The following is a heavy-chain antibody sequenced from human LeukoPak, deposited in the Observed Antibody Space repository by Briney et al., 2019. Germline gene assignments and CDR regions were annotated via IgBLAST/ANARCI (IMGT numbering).Heavy chain of an antibody. CDR1: GFTFSSYV. V-gene: IGHV3-30*04. J-gene: IGHJ4*02. CDR2: ISYDGSNE. Sequence: PGGSLRLSCAASGFTFSSYVMHWVRQAPGKGLEWVAIISYDGSNEYYADSVKGRFTISRDNSKNTLYLQMNSLRAEDTAVYYCAKGYGDYGGFDYWGQGTLVTVSS. CDR3: AKGYGDYGGFDY. D-gene: IGHD4-17*01.